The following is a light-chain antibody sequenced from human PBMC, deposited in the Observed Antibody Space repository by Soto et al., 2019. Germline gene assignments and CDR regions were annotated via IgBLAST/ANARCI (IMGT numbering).Light chain of an antibody. Sequence: EIVLTQSPATLSSFPGDGVTLSCRASQAVNTRLAWYQHKPGQAPRLLIYLTSNRAAGIPARFSGSGSGRDFTLTISRLEPEDFAVYFCQQFGNSPWTFGQGTKVDIK. J-gene: IGKJ1*01. V-gene: IGKV3D-11*03. CDR3: QQFGNSPWT. CDR2: LTS. CDR1: QAVNTR.